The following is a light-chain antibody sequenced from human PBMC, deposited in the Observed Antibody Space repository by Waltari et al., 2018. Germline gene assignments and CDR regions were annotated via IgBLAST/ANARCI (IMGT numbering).Light chain of an antibody. J-gene: IGLJ2*01. CDR2: TDD. Sequence: QSVLPQPPPASGTPGQRVTISCSGSTSNLGSNTITSYKQLQGTAPKHLIYTDDQRPSGVPDRISGSKSGTSASLAISGPQSEDEAHYHCSAWDDNLNGVIFGGGTKLTVL. CDR1: TSNLGSNT. V-gene: IGLV1-44*01. CDR3: SAWDDNLNGVI.